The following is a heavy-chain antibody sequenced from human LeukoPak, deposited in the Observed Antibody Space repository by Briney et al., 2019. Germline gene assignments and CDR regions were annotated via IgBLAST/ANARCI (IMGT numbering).Heavy chain of an antibody. CDR3: ASFFAYSSSWQPDDAFDI. CDR1: GGSISSSSYY. J-gene: IGHJ3*02. Sequence: SETLSLTCTVSGGSISSSSYYWGRIRQPPGKGLEWIGSIYYSGSAYYNPSLKSRVTISVDTSKNQFSLKLSSVTAADTAVYYCASFFAYSSSWQPDDAFDIWGQGTMVTVSS. CDR2: IYYSGSA. D-gene: IGHD6-13*01. V-gene: IGHV4-39*01.